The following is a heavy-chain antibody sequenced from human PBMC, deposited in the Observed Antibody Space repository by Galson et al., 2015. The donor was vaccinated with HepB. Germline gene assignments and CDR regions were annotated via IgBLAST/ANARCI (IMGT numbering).Heavy chain of an antibody. V-gene: IGHV4-61*01. J-gene: IGHJ4*02. D-gene: IGHD3-10*01. CDR1: GGSVSSGSYY. Sequence: QVQLQESGPGLVKPSETLSLTCTVSGGSVSSGSYYWTWIRQPPGKGLEWIGYIYYSGSTNYNPSLKSRVTISVDTSKNQFSLKLSSVTAADTAVYYCARGRDGSGSYYHLYFDYWGQGTLVTVSS. CDR2: IYYSGST. CDR3: ARGRDGSGSYYHLYFDY.